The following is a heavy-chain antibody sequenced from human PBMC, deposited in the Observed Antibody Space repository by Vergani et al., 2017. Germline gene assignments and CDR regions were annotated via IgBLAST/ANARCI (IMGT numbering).Heavy chain of an antibody. V-gene: IGHV3-9*01. Sequence: VQLVESGGGVVQPGRSLRLSCAASGFTFSSYGMHWVRQAPGKGLEWVSGISWKSNSIGYADSVKGRFTISRDNAKNSLYLQMNSLRAEDTALYYCAKDLGTSSGGGWFDPWGQGTLVTVSS. CDR3: AKDLGTSSGGGWFDP. CDR2: ISWKSNSI. CDR1: GFTFSSYG. D-gene: IGHD6-6*01. J-gene: IGHJ5*02.